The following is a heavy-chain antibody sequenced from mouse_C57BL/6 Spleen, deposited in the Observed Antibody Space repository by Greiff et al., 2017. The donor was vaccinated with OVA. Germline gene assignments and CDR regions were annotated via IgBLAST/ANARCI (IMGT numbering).Heavy chain of an antibody. CDR2: ISDGGSYT. D-gene: IGHD1-1*02. V-gene: IGHV5-4*01. J-gene: IGHJ4*01. CDR3: SRVTMVDYAMDY. Sequence: EVHLVESGGGLVKPGGSLKLSCAASGFTFSSYAMSWVRQTPEKRLEWVATISDGGSYTYYPDNVKGRFTISRDNAKNNLYLQRSHLKSEDTAMYYCSRVTMVDYAMDYWGQGTSVTVSS. CDR1: GFTFSSYA.